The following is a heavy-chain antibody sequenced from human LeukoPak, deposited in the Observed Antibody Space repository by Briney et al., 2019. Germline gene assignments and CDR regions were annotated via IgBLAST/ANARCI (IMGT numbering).Heavy chain of an antibody. Sequence: PSETLSLTCIVSGGSISSSNYYWGWIRQPPEKGLECIGSIYYSGSSYYNPSLKSRVTISVDTSKNQFSLKLSSVTAADTAVYYCARSGWFGEASMLWGQGTLVTVSS. J-gene: IGHJ4*02. D-gene: IGHD3-10*01. V-gene: IGHV4-39*01. CDR1: GGSISSSNYY. CDR2: IYYSGSS. CDR3: ARSGWFGEASML.